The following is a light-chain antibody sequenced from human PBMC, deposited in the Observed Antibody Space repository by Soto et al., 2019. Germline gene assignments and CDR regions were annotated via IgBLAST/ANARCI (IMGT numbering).Light chain of an antibody. V-gene: IGLV2-14*01. CDR2: EVS. J-gene: IGLJ1*01. CDR1: SSDVGGYNY. Sequence: QSALTQPASVSGSPGQAITIYFTGTSSDVGGYNYVSWYQQHPAKAPKLMIYEVSNRPSGVSNRFSGSKSGNTASLTISGRQAEDEADYYCSSYTSSSTLYVFGTGTKLTVL. CDR3: SSYTSSSTLYV.